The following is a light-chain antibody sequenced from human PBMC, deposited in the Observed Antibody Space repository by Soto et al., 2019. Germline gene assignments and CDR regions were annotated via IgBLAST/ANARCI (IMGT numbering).Light chain of an antibody. CDR1: CANIVAGYD. Sequence: QSALTQPRSVSASPGQRATISCTESCANIVAGYDVDWYQQPPGTAPKLLIYGNTNRPSEVPDRFSVSKSGTSASLAITGLQAEDEADYYCQSYDSSLSDYVFGTGTKVTVL. CDR2: GNT. CDR3: QSYDSSLSDYV. V-gene: IGLV1-40*01. J-gene: IGLJ1*01.